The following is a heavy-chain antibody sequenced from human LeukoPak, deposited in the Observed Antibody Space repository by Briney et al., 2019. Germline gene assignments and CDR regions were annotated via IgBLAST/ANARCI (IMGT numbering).Heavy chain of an antibody. V-gene: IGHV4-59*01. CDR3: ARASVATIRGYYYYMDV. CDR2: IYYSGST. D-gene: IGHD5-12*01. J-gene: IGHJ6*03. CDR1: GVSISSYY. Sequence: SETLSLTCTVSGVSISSYYWSWIRQPPGKGLEWIGYIYYSGSTNYNPSLKSRVTISVDTSKNQFSLKLSSVTAADTAVYYCARASVATIRGYYYYMDVWDKGTTVTVSS.